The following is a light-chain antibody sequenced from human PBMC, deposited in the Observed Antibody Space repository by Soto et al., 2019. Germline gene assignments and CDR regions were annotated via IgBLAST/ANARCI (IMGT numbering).Light chain of an antibody. V-gene: IGLV1-47*01. CDR1: RSNIGSNS. CDR2: GND. CDR3: AVWDDSLSGVV. J-gene: IGLJ3*02. Sequence: QSVLTQPPSASRTPGQTVTISCSGSRSNIGSNSIYWLQQLPGAAPKLLIFGNDQPPSGVPDRFSGSKSGTSAYLAISGLRSEDEGDYYCAVWDDSLSGVVFGGGTKLTVL.